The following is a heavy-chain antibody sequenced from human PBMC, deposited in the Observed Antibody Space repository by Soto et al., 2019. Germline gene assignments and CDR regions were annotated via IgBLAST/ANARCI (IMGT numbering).Heavy chain of an antibody. J-gene: IGHJ4*02. V-gene: IGHV2-5*02. CDR3: AHKSNSLSSGWYYFDY. D-gene: IGHD6-19*01. CDR1: GFSLSTSGVG. CDR2: VYWDDDK. Sequence: QITLKESGPTLVKPTQTLTLTCTFSGFSLSTSGVGVGWIRQPPGKALEWLALVYWDDDKRYSPSLNSRLTITKDTSKNQGVLTMTNMDPVDTATYYCAHKSNSLSSGWYYFDYWGQGTLVTVSS.